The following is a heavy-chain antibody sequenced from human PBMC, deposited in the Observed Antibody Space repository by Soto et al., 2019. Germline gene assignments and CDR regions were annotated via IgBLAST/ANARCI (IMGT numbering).Heavy chain of an antibody. D-gene: IGHD4-4*01. CDR1: GFSFSRHS. Sequence: GSLRLSCAASGFSFSRHSMNWVRQAPGKGLEWVSSISPASEYIYHAASVKGRFTVSRDDSKNTAYLQMNSLKTEDTAMYYCTTQEMTTGYWGQGTLVTVSS. J-gene: IGHJ4*02. CDR2: ISPASEYI. V-gene: IGHV3-21*04. CDR3: TTQEMTTGY.